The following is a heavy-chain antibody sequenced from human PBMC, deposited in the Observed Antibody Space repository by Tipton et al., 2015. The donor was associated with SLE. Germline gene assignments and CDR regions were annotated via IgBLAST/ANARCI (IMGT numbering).Heavy chain of an antibody. D-gene: IGHD2-8*01. V-gene: IGHV4-39*07. CDR3: VRLRSKVLINY. Sequence: TLSLTCTVSGGSISSASYYWGWIRQPPGKGLEWIGSIYYSGSTYYNPSLKSRLTISLDTSTNQFSLKLSSVTAADTAVYYCVRLRSKVLINYWGQGTLVTVSS. CDR1: GGSISSASYY. CDR2: IYYSGST. J-gene: IGHJ4*02.